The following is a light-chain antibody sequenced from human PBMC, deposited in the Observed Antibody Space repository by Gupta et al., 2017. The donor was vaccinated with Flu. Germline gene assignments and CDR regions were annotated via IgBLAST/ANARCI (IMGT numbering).Light chain of an antibody. CDR2: KAS. CDR3: QQYNSYSRT. CDR1: QSVSSW. J-gene: IGKJ1*01. Sequence: PSTLSASVGDRVTITCRASQSVSSWLAWYQQKPGKAPKVLIYKASSLESGVPSRFSGSGSGTEFTLTISSLQPDDFATYYCQQYNSYSRTFGQGTKVEIK. V-gene: IGKV1-5*03.